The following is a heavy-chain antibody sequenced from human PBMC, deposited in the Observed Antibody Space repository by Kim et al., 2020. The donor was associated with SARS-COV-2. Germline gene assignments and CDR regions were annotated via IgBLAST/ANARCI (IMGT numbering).Heavy chain of an antibody. V-gene: IGHV1-3*01. Sequence: KFQGRVTITRDTSASTAYMERSSLRSEDTAVYYCARDYDILTGYPSYFDYWGQGTLVTVSS. D-gene: IGHD3-9*01. CDR3: ARDYDILTGYPSYFDY. J-gene: IGHJ4*02.